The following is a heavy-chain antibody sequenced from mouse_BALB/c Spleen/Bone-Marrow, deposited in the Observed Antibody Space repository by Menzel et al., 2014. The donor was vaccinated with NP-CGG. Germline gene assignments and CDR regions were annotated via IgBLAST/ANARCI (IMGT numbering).Heavy chain of an antibody. V-gene: IGHV5-12-1*01. Sequence: EVKVVESGGGLVKPGGSLKLSCAASGFAFSGNDMFWVRQTPEKRLEWVAYISSGGGSTYYPDTVKGRFTISRDNAKNTLYLQMNSLKSEDTAMYYCARQRGYAYAMDYWGQGTSVTVSS. CDR3: ARQRGYAYAMDY. J-gene: IGHJ4*01. CDR1: GFAFSGND. CDR2: ISSGGGST. D-gene: IGHD2-2*01.